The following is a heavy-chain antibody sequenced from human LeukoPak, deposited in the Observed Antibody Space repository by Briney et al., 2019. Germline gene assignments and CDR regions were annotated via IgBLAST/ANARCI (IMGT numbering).Heavy chain of an antibody. J-gene: IGHJ3*02. D-gene: IGHD4-23*01. CDR3: AKEIGNFYGGYSDAFDI. Sequence: GGSLRLSCAASGFTFSSYWMSWVRQAPGKGLEWVANIKQDGSEKYYVDSVKGRFTISRDNAKNSLYLQMSSLRAEDTALYYCAKEIGNFYGGYSDAFDIWGQGTMVTVSS. CDR2: IKQDGSEK. CDR1: GFTFSSYW. V-gene: IGHV3-7*03.